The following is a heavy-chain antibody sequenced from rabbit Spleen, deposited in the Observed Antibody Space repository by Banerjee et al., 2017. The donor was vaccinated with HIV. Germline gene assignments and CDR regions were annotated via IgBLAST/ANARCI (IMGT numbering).Heavy chain of an antibody. Sequence: QEQLVESGGGLVQPGGSLKLSCKASGFDFSSYGVSWVRQAPGKGLEWIGYIDPVFGSTVYVSWVNGRFTISRDNAQNTLYLQLNSLTAADTATYLCVRGASGSGYYSLWGQGTLVTVS. V-gene: IGHV1S47*01. CDR3: VRGASGSGYYSL. CDR2: IDPVFGST. J-gene: IGHJ4*01. D-gene: IGHD1-1*01. CDR1: GFDFSSYG.